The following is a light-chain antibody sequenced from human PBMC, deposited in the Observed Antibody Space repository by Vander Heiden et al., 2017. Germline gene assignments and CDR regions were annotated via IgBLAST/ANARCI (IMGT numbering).Light chain of an antibody. V-gene: IGKV1-33*01. Sequence: DLQMTQSPSPLSASVGARVTITCQASQDISNYLTWYQQKPGKAPKLLIYDASNLETGVPSRFSGSGSGTDFTFTISSLQPEDIATYYCQQYDNLPLTFGGGTKVEIK. CDR1: QDISNY. CDR3: QQYDNLPLT. CDR2: DAS. J-gene: IGKJ4*01.